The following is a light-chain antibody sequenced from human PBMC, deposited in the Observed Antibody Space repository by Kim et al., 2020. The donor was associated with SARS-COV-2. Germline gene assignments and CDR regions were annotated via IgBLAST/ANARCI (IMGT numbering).Light chain of an antibody. V-gene: IGKV1-5*03. CDR1: QSISSD. CDR3: QQYSTYPLT. Sequence: ASVGDRATITCRASQSISSDLAWYQQKPGKVPKFLIYQASSLKSGVPSRFSGSGSGTEFTLTISSLQPDDSATYYCQQYSTYPLTFGGGTKVDIK. CDR2: QAS. J-gene: IGKJ4*01.